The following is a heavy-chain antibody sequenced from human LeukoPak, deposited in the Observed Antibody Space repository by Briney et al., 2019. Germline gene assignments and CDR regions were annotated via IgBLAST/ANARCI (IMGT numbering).Heavy chain of an antibody. V-gene: IGHV4-59*08. CDR3: ARHDAIVGTPDAFDI. J-gene: IGHJ3*02. Sequence: WETLSLTCTVSGGSISSSYCSWVRQPPGKGLEWVAYIYYSGSTDYNPSLKSRVTISLDTSKNQFTLKLSSVTDADTAVYYCARHDAIVGTPDAFDIWGQGTMVTVSS. CDR1: GGSISSSY. CDR2: IYYSGST. D-gene: IGHD1-26*01.